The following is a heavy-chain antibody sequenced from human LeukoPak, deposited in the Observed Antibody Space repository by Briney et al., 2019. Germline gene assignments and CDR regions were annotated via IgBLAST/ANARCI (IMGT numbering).Heavy chain of an antibody. Sequence: GGSLRLSCAASGFTFSSYSMNWVRQAPGKELEWVSSISSSSSYIYYADSVKGRFTISRDNAKNSLYLQMNSLRAEDTAVYYCARDPNYYDSSGYYGLSFDYWGQGTLVSVSS. CDR1: GFTFSSYS. J-gene: IGHJ4*02. D-gene: IGHD3-22*01. CDR3: ARDPNYYDSSGYYGLSFDY. V-gene: IGHV3-21*01. CDR2: ISSSSSYI.